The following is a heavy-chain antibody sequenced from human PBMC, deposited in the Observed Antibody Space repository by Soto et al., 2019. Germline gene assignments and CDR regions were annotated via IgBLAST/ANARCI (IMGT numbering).Heavy chain of an antibody. J-gene: IGHJ4*02. CDR3: AKDLLFVGCSSTSCSSRSLN. CDR2: LSGSGGST. V-gene: IGHV3-23*01. D-gene: IGHD2-2*01. CDR1: GFTFSNYA. Sequence: PGGSLRLSCAASGFTFSNYAMSWVRQAPGKGPEWVSTLSGSGGSTYYADSVKGRFTISRDNSKNTLYLQMNSLRAEDTAVYYCAKDLLFVGCSSTSCSSRSLNWGQGTLVTVSS.